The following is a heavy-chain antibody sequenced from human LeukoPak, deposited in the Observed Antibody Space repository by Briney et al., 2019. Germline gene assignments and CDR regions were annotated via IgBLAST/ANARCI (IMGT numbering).Heavy chain of an antibody. V-gene: IGHV4-34*01. D-gene: IGHD1-1*01. J-gene: IGHJ4*02. CDR1: GGSFSGYY. Sequence: KPSETLSLTCAVYGGSFSGYYWSWIRQPPGKGLEWIGEINHSGSTNYNPSLKSRVTIAIDTSKKQFSLKLSSVTAADTAVYYCAESPLEYFDYWGQGTLVTVSS. CDR3: AESPLEYFDY. CDR2: INHSGST.